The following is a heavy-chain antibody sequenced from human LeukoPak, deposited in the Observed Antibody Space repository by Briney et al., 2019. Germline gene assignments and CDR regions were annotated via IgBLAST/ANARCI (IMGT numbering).Heavy chain of an antibody. J-gene: IGHJ5*02. CDR1: GFTFSASA. CDR3: IRPGIAVAGDLTWFDP. V-gene: IGHV3-73*01. CDR2: IRSKANSYAT. Sequence: PGGSLRLSCAASGFTFSASAMHWVRQASGKGLEWVGRIRSKANSYATAYAASVKGRFTISRDDSKNTAYLQMNSLKTEDTAVYYCIRPGIAVAGDLTWFDPWGQGTLVTVSS. D-gene: IGHD6-19*01.